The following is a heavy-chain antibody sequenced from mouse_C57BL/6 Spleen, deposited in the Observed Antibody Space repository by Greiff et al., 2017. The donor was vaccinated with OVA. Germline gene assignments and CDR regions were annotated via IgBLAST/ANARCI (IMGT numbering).Heavy chain of an antibody. D-gene: IGHD1-1*01. J-gene: IGHJ4*01. CDR3: ARVDYGSSLGAMDY. CDR2: ISYDGSN. CDR1: GYSITSGYY. Sequence: EVQLVESGPGLVKPSQSLSLTCSVTGYSITSGYYWNWIRQFPGNKLEWMGYISYDGSNNYNPSLKNRISITRDTSKNQFFLKLNSVTTEDTATYYCARVDYGSSLGAMDYWGQGTSVTVSS. V-gene: IGHV3-6*01.